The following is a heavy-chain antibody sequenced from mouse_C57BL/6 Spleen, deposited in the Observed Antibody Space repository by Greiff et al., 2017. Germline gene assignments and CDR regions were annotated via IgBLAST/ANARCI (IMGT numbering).Heavy chain of an antibody. D-gene: IGHD1-1*01. Sequence: EVMLVESGGDLVKPGGSLKLSCAASGFTFSSYGMSWVRQTPDKRLEWVATISSGGSYTYYPDSVKGRFTISRDNAKNTLYLQMSSLKSEDTAMYYCARVITTASGGYYFDYWGQGTTLTVSS. CDR2: ISSGGSYT. CDR1: GFTFSSYG. J-gene: IGHJ2*01. CDR3: ARVITTASGGYYFDY. V-gene: IGHV5-6*01.